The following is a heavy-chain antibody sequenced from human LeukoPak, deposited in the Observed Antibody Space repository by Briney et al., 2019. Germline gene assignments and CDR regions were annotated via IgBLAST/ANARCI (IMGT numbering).Heavy chain of an antibody. CDR2: MNPNSGNT. Sequence: GASVKVSCKASGYTFTSYDINWVRQATGQGLEWMGWMNPNSGNTGYAQKFQGRVTITRNTSISTAYMELSSLRSEDTAVYYCARAKSLQLWPSRYYMDVWGKGTTVTVSS. CDR3: ARAKSLQLWPSRYYMDV. D-gene: IGHD5-18*01. V-gene: IGHV1-8*03. J-gene: IGHJ6*03. CDR1: GYTFTSYD.